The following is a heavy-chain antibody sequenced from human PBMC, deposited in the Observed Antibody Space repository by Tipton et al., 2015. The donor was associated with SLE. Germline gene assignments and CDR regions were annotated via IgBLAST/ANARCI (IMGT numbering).Heavy chain of an antibody. CDR3: ARSMGGGGDAFDI. CDR2: ISYDGSNK. V-gene: IGHV3-30-3*01. J-gene: IGHJ3*02. Sequence: SLRLSCAASGFTFSSYAMHWVRQAPGMGLEWVAVISYDGSNKYYADSVKGRFTISRDNSKNTLYLQMNSLRAEDTAVYYCARSMGGGGDAFDIWGQGTMVTVSS. D-gene: IGHD3-16*01. CDR1: GFTFSSYA.